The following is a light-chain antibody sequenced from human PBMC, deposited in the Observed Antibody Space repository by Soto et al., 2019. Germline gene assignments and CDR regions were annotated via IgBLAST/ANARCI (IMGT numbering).Light chain of an antibody. Sequence: IVLTQSQATLSLSPGERATLSCRASPSVTNDLAWYQQRPGQATRRLIFGAFNRATGIPDRFSGSGYGADFTLTNSRLEPEDVGVYFCQQYGNSPPGTFGQGTRLENK. CDR3: QQYGNSPPGT. CDR1: PSVTND. V-gene: IGKV3-20*01. J-gene: IGKJ5*01. CDR2: GAF.